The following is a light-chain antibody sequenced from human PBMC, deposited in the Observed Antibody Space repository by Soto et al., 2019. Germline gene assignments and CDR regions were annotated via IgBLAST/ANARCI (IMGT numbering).Light chain of an antibody. CDR1: SSDVGGYNY. CDR2: EVS. J-gene: IGLJ1*01. V-gene: IGLV2-14*01. Sequence: QSALTQPASVSGSHGQSITISCTGTSSDVGGYNYVSWYQLHPGKAPKVLIYEVSNRPSGVSNRFSGSKSGNTASLTISGLQTEDEADYCCISYTSSSDPYVFGTGTKLTVL. CDR3: ISYTSSSDPYV.